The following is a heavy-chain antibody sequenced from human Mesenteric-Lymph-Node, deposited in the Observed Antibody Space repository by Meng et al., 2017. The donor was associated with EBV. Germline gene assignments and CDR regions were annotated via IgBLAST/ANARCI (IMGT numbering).Heavy chain of an antibody. CDR2: MNPNSGAT. Sequence: QVQRVQLGAEVKKAGASVKGSCRASGYTFTSYDINWVRQATGQGLEWMGWMNPNSGATGSTQKFQGRVTMTRNTSISTAYMELNSLTSEDTAVYYCSRDSIYNGQDSWGQGTLVTVSS. D-gene: IGHD5-24*01. CDR3: SRDSIYNGQDS. J-gene: IGHJ4*02. CDR1: GYTFTSYD. V-gene: IGHV1-8*01.